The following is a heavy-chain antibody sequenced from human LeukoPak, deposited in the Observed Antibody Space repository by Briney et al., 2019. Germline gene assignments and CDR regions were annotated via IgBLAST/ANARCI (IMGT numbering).Heavy chain of an antibody. CDR3: ARARPDGSGGSWPDASDI. J-gene: IGHJ3*02. D-gene: IGHD2-15*01. V-gene: IGHV3-33*01. CDR1: GFTFSSYG. CDR2: IWYDGSNK. Sequence: GALRLSCAASGFTFSSYGMHWVRQAPGKGLEWVAVIWYDGSNKYYADSVKGRFTISRDNSKNTLYLQMNSLRAEDTAVYYCARARPDGSGGSWPDASDIWGQGTMVTVSS.